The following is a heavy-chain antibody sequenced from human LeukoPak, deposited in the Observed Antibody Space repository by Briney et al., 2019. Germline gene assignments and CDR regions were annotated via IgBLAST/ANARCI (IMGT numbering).Heavy chain of an antibody. J-gene: IGHJ5*02. CDR2: ICTSGST. CDR1: GGSISSYY. D-gene: IGHD3-22*01. Sequence: SETLSLTGTVSGGSISSYYWSWIRQPAGKGLEWIGRICTSGSTNYNPSLKSRVTMSVDTSKNQFSLKLSSVTAADTAVYYCAREDSSEEGNNWFDPWGQGTLVTVSS. CDR3: AREDSSEEGNNWFDP. V-gene: IGHV4-4*07.